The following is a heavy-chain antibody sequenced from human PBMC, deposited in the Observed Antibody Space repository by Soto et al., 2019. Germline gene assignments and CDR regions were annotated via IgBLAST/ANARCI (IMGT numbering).Heavy chain of an antibody. CDR3: ARGYYGYGMDV. Sequence: SESLSLTXDVYVGCFGGYYWSWIRQTPGKGLEWIGEINHSGSTNYNPSLESQVSISVDTSESVFSLKLSSVTAADTAVYYCARGYYGYGMDVWGQGNTVTVSS. D-gene: IGHD4-17*01. V-gene: IGHV4-34*01. CDR2: INHSGST. CDR1: VGCFGGYY. J-gene: IGHJ6*02.